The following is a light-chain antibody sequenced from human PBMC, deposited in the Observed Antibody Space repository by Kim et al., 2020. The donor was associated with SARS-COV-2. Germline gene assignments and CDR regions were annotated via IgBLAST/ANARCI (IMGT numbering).Light chain of an antibody. V-gene: IGKV3-20*01. CDR1: QSVSSNF. J-gene: IGKJ1*01. CDR3: QQYGTSPWT. CDR2: GGS. Sequence: EIVLTQSPGTLSLSPGDRATLSCGASQSVSSNFLAWYQQIPGQAPRLLIYGGSSRAAGIPDKFSGSGSGTDFTLTITRLEPEDFALYYCQQYGTSPWTFGQGTKVEIK.